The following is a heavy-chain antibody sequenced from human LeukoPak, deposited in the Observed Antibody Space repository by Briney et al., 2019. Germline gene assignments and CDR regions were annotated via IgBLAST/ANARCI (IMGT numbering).Heavy chain of an antibody. CDR2: IYHSGSI. V-gene: IGHV4-38-2*02. CDR3: ARDGGPITMVRGATDY. Sequence: SETLSLTCAVSGYSISSGYYWGWIRQPPGKGLEWIGSIYHSGSIYYNPSLKSRVTISVDTSKNQFSLKLSSVTAADTAVYYCARDGGPITMVRGATDYWGQGTLVTVSS. D-gene: IGHD3-10*01. J-gene: IGHJ4*02. CDR1: GYSISSGYY.